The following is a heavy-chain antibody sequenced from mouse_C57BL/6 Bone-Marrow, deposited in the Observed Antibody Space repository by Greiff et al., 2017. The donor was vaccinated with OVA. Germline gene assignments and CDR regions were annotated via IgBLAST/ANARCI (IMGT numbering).Heavy chain of an antibody. Sequence: VQLQQPGAELVRPGTSVKLSCKASGYTFTSYWMHWVKQRPGQGLEWIGVIDPSDSYTNYNQKFKGKATLTVDTSSSTAYMQLSSLTSEDSAVYYCARSGMGGAMDYWGQGTSVTVSS. J-gene: IGHJ4*01. CDR3: ARSGMGGAMDY. CDR1: GYTFTSYW. CDR2: IDPSDSYT. V-gene: IGHV1-59*01. D-gene: IGHD2-3*01.